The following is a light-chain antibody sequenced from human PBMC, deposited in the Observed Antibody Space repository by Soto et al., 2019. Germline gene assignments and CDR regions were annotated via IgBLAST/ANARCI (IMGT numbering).Light chain of an antibody. CDR2: GAS. V-gene: IGKV3-20*01. Sequence: EVVLTQSPGTLSLSPGESATLSCRASQSVNNNYFAWFQQKPGQAPRLVIFGASSRATGIPDRFSGSGSGTDFTLTINRLEPEDFAVYYCQQYGGTPPITFGQGTRLEI. CDR3: QQYGGTPPIT. J-gene: IGKJ5*01. CDR1: QSVNNNY.